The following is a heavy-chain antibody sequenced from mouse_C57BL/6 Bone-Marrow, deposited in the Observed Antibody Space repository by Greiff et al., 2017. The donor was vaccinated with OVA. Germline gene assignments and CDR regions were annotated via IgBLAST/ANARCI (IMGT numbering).Heavy chain of an antibody. D-gene: IGHD1-2*01. CDR2: IHPNSGST. J-gene: IGHJ2*01. V-gene: IGHV1-64*01. CDR1: GYTFTSYW. CDR3: ARPITTENGYFDY. Sequence: QVQLQQPGAELVKPGASVKLSCKASGYTFTSYWMHWVKQRPGQGLEWIGMIHPNSGSTNYNAKFKSKATLTVNKSSSTAYMQLSSLTSEDSAVYYCARPITTENGYFDYWGQGTTLTVSS.